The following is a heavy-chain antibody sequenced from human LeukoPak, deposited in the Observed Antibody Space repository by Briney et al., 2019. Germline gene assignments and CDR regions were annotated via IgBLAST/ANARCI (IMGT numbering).Heavy chain of an antibody. Sequence: GGSLRLSCAASGFTFSDYYMSWIRQAPGKGLEWVSYISSSGSTIYYADSVKGRFTISRDNAKNSLYLQMNSLRAEDTAVYYCARDSGYSGWYLSDFDPWGQGTLVTVSS. D-gene: IGHD6-19*01. J-gene: IGHJ5*02. CDR2: ISSSGSTI. CDR1: GFTFSDYY. CDR3: ARDSGYSGWYLSDFDP. V-gene: IGHV3-11*04.